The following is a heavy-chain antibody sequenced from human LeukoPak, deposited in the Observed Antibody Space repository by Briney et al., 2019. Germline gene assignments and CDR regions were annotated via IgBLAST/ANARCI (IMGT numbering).Heavy chain of an antibody. D-gene: IGHD2-2*01. CDR3: AREPHCSSTSCYDSGHWFDP. CDR1: GASISGYY. J-gene: IGHJ5*02. CDR2: IFYIGTT. Sequence: SETLSLTCTVSGASISGYYWSWIRQSPEKGLEYIGNIFYIGTTNYNPSFKSRLTISLDMSKNQFSLKLSSVTAADTAVYYCAREPHCSSTSCYDSGHWFDPWGQGTLVTVSS. V-gene: IGHV4-59*12.